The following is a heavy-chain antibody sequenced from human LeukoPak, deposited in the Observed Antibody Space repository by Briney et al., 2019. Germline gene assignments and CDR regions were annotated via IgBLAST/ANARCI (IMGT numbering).Heavy chain of an antibody. D-gene: IGHD3-22*01. CDR2: ISSDGIIT. V-gene: IGHV3-74*03. CDR1: GFTFSTYW. CDR3: ARRYDNSGYYDF. Sequence: GGSLRLSCAASGFTFSTYWMHWVRQAPVKGLVWVSRISSDGIITTYADSVKGRFTISRDNAKNTLYLQMDSLRVEDTAVYYCARRYDNSGYYDFWGQGTLVTVSS. J-gene: IGHJ4*02.